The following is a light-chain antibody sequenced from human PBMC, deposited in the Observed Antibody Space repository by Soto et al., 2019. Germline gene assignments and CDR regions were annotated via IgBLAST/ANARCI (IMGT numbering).Light chain of an antibody. CDR1: QSLLHRNGYSS. V-gene: IGKV2-28*01. CDR3: MQALQTPYS. Sequence: DIVMTQSPLSLPVTPGEPASISCRSSQSLLHRNGYSSLDWYLQKPGQSPRLLIYLASTRASGVPDRFSAGGSGTVFTLKISRVEAEDVGIYYCMQALQTPYSFGQGTKLEI. CDR2: LAS. J-gene: IGKJ2*01.